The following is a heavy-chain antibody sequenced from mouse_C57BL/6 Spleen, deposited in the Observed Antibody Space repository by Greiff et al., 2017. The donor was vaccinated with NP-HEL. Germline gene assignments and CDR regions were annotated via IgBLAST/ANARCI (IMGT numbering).Heavy chain of an antibody. J-gene: IGHJ2*01. D-gene: IGHD1-1*01. Sequence: VQLQQSGPELVKPGASVKISCKASGYAFSSSWMNWVKQRPGKGLEWIGRIYPGDGDTNYNGKFKGKATLTADKSSSTAYMQLSSLTSEDSAVYFCARSHFSYGSSYYFDYWGQGTTLTVSS. CDR3: ARSHFSYGSSYYFDY. CDR2: IYPGDGDT. V-gene: IGHV1-82*01. CDR1: GYAFSSSW.